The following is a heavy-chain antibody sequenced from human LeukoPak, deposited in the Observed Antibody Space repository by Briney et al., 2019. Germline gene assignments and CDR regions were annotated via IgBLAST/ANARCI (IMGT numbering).Heavy chain of an antibody. V-gene: IGHV3-30*03. CDR3: ARDPHRQPSNNWFDP. CDR2: ISYDGSNK. CDR1: GFTFSSYG. D-gene: IGHD5-18*01. J-gene: IGHJ5*02. Sequence: GRSLRLSCAASGFTFSSYGMHWVRQAPGKGLEWVAVISYDGSNKYYADSVKGRFTISRDNSKNTLYLQMNSLRAGDTAVYYCARDPHRQPSNNWFDPWGQGTLVTVSS.